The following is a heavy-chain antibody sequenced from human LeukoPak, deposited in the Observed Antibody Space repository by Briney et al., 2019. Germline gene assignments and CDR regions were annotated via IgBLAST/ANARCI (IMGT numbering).Heavy chain of an antibody. J-gene: IGHJ1*01. V-gene: IGHV3-30*03. CDR3: ARDNYGDYEFPGIYFQH. D-gene: IGHD4-17*01. Sequence: PGGSLRLSCAASGFTFSSYGMHWVRQAPGKGLEWVAVISYDGSNKYYADSVKGRFTISRDNSKNTLYLQMNSLRAEDTAVYYCARDNYGDYEFPGIYFQHWGQGTLVTVSS. CDR1: GFTFSSYG. CDR2: ISYDGSNK.